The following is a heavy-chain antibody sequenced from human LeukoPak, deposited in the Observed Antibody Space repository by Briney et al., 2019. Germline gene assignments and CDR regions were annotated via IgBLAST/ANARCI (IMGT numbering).Heavy chain of an antibody. Sequence: SETLSLTCTVSGGSISSYHWSWIRQPAGKGLEWIGRIYTSGSTNYNPSLKSRVTMSVDTSKNQFSLKLSSVTAADTAVYYCARDLIAAAGRGDWIDPWGQGTLVTVSS. J-gene: IGHJ5*02. CDR1: GGSISSYH. CDR3: ARDLIAAAGRGDWIDP. D-gene: IGHD6-13*01. CDR2: IYTSGST. V-gene: IGHV4-4*07.